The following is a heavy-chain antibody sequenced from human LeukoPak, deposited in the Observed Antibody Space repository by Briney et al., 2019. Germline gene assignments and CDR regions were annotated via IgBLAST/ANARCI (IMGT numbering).Heavy chain of an antibody. J-gene: IGHJ4*02. D-gene: IGHD2/OR15-2a*01. Sequence: SETLSLTCTVSGGSLSSYYWSWVRQPPGKGLEWIGYIYYSGSTSYNPSLKSRVTISVDTSKNQFSLKLSSVTAADTAVYYCARDHESRRIGYWGQGNVVTVSS. CDR2: IYYSGST. CDR1: GGSLSSYY. CDR3: ARDHESRRIGY. V-gene: IGHV4-59*12.